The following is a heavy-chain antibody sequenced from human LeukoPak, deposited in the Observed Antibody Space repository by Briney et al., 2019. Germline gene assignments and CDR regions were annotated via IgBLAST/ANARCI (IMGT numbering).Heavy chain of an antibody. D-gene: IGHD6-19*01. CDR3: AKSGYSSGWPYYFDF. CDR2: ISGSGGST. J-gene: IGHJ4*02. Sequence: GGSLRLSCAASGLTFSNAWMSWVRQAPGKGLEWVSGISGSGGSTYYADSVKGRFTISRDNSKNTLYLQMNSLRAEDTAVYYCAKSGYSSGWPYYFDFWGQGTLVTVSS. CDR1: GLTFSNAW. V-gene: IGHV3-23*01.